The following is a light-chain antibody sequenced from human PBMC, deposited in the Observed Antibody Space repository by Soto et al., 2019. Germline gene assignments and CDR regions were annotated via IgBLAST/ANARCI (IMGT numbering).Light chain of an antibody. CDR2: GAS. Sequence: EIVLTQSPGTLSLSPGERATLSCRASQSVSSSYLAWYQQKPGQAPRRLIYGASSRATGIPDRFSGSGSGTDFTLTISSLEPEDFAVYYCQKYGSSPRTFGQGTKVEIK. J-gene: IGKJ1*01. CDR3: QKYGSSPRT. CDR1: QSVSSSY. V-gene: IGKV3-20*01.